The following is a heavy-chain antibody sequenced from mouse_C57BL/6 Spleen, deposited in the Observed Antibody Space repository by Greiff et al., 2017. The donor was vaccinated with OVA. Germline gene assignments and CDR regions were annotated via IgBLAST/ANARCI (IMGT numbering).Heavy chain of an antibody. CDR2: IDPSDSYT. V-gene: IGHV1-69*01. Sequence: QVQLQQPGAELVMPGASVKLSCKASGYTFTSYWMHWVKQRPGQGLEWIGEIDPSDSYTNYNQKFKGKSTLTVDKSSSTAYMQLSSLTSEDSAVYYCARRKRGYSSSYDDYYAMDYWGQGTSVTVSS. J-gene: IGHJ4*01. D-gene: IGHD1-1*01. CDR1: GYTFTSYW. CDR3: ARRKRGYSSSYDDYYAMDY.